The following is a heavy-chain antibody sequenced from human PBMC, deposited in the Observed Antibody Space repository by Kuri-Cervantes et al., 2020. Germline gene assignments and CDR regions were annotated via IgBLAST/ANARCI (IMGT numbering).Heavy chain of an antibody. V-gene: IGHV4-34*01. CDR2: INHSGST. CDR3: ARGKQGHRCFDL. CDR1: GGSFSGYY. Sequence: SETLSLTCAVYGGSFSGYYWRWIRQPPGTGLEWIGKINHSGSTNYNPALKSRVTISVDTSKNQFSLKLNSVTAADTAVYYCARGKQGHRCFDLWGRGTLVTVSS. J-gene: IGHJ2*01.